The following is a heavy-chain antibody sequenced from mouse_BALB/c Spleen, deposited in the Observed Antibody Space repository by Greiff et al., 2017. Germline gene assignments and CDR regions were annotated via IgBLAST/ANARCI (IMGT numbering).Heavy chain of an antibody. D-gene: IGHD2-3*01. Sequence: EVQLVESGGDLVKPGGSLKLSCAASGFTFSSYGMSWVRQTPDKRLEWVATISSGGSYTYYPDSVKGRFTISRDNAKNTLYLQMSSLRSEDTAMYYCARHGDGYYVSFAYWGQGTLVTVSA. CDR1: GFTFSSYG. CDR3: ARHGDGYYVSFAY. V-gene: IGHV5-6*01. CDR2: ISSGGSYT. J-gene: IGHJ3*01.